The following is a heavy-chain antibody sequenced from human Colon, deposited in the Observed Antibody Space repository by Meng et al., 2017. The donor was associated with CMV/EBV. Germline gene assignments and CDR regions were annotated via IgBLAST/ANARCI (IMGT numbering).Heavy chain of an antibody. D-gene: IGHD3-16*01. Sequence: TFSGFSLSNTGVGLGWIRKAPGRALESITIIFWNDKGYSPSLKHRLTINEDTSKKQVVITMTNMDPADTATYYCAHKPRGSTEFDDWGQGTLVTVSS. V-gene: IGHV2-5*01. J-gene: IGHJ4*02. CDR1: GFSLSNTGVG. CDR2: IFWNDK. CDR3: AHKPRGSTEFDD.